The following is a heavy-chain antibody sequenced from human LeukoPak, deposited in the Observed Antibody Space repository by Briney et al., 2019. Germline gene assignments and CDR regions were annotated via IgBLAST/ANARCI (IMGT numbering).Heavy chain of an antibody. J-gene: IGHJ4*02. Sequence: GGSLRLSCAASGFTFSSSAMSWVRQAPGKGLEWVSAINGGGGSTYCADSVKGRFTISRDNSKNTLYLQMNSLRAEDTAVYYCARAPYSSSPVDYWGQGTLVTVSS. CDR2: INGGGGST. D-gene: IGHD6-6*01. CDR1: GFTFSSSA. CDR3: ARAPYSSSPVDY. V-gene: IGHV3-23*01.